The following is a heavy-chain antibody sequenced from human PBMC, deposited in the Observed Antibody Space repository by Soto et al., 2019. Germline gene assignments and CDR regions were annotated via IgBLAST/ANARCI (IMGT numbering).Heavy chain of an antibody. Sequence: HPGGSLRLSCAASGFTFSSYSMNWVRQAPGKGLEWVSYISSSSSTIYYADSVKGRFTISRDNAKNSLYLQMNSLRAEDTAVYYCAREYCSSTSCLNCSDSCGQGTLVTVSS. CDR3: AREYCSSTSCLNCSDS. CDR2: ISSSSSTI. CDR1: GFTFSSYS. J-gene: IGHJ5*01. D-gene: IGHD2-2*01. V-gene: IGHV3-48*01.